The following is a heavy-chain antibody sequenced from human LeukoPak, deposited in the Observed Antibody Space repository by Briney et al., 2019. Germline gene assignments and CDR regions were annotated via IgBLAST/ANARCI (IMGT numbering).Heavy chain of an antibody. CDR1: GYSINSAYY. J-gene: IGHJ5*02. CDR3: ARLTPGKNWFDP. CDR2: MYHSGIT. Sequence: SETLSLTCAVSGYSINSAYYWGWIRQPPGKGLEWIASMYHSGITYYNSSLKCRATISVDTSKNQFSLKLNSVTAADTSVYYCARLTPGKNWFDPWGHGTLVTVPS. V-gene: IGHV4-38-2*01. D-gene: IGHD3-10*01.